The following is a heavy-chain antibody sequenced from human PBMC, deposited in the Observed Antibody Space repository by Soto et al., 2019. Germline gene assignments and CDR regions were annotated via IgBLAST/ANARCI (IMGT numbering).Heavy chain of an antibody. D-gene: IGHD5-18*01. J-gene: IGHJ6*02. CDR2: IKSKTDGGTT. V-gene: IGHV3-15*07. Sequence: GGSLRLSCAASGFTFSNAWMNWVRQAPGKGLEWVGRIKSKTDGGTTDYAAPVKGRFTISRDDSKNTLYLQMNSLKTEDTAVYYCTTARYSYGFRRYGMDVWGQGTTVTVSS. CDR3: TTARYSYGFRRYGMDV. CDR1: GFTFSNAW.